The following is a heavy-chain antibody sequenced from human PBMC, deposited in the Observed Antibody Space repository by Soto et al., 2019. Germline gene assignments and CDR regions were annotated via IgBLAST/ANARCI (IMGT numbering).Heavy chain of an antibody. Sequence: QVQLVESGGGVVQPGRSLRLSCAASGFTFSAFGMHWVRQAPGKGLEWVAVISNDGNSEHYADSVKGRFTISRDNSKNPFYLQMNSLSVADTAVYYCAQTSTTVGVSSTGRGALLDNWGQGILVSVSS. V-gene: IGHV3-30*03. J-gene: IGHJ4*02. CDR2: ISNDGNSE. CDR3: AQTSTTVGVSSTGRGALLDN. D-gene: IGHD3-3*01. CDR1: GFTFSAFG.